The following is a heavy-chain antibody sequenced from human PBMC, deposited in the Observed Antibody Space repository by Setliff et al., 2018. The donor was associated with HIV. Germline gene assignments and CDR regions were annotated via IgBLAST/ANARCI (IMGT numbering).Heavy chain of an antibody. CDR2: ISAYNGNT. V-gene: IGHV1-18*01. Sequence: ASVKVSCKTSGYTFTIYGLSWVRQAPGQGLEWMGWISAYNGNTNYAQKLQDRVTMATDTSTSTAYMELRSLRSDDSAMYYCVRVGRGGYYYDAFDFWGQGTMVTVSS. J-gene: IGHJ3*01. CDR3: VRVGRGGYYYDAFDF. D-gene: IGHD3-3*01. CDR1: GYTFTIYG.